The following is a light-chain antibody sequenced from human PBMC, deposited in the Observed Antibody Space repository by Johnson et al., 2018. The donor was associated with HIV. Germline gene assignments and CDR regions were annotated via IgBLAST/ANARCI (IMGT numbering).Light chain of an antibody. CDR2: DNT. CDR1: SSNIGSHY. J-gene: IGLJ1*01. V-gene: IGLV1-51*01. CDR3: GTWDSSLRGV. Sequence: QSVLTQPPSVSAAPGQKVTISCSGSSSNIGSHYVSWYQQLPGTAPKLLIFDNTKRPSGIPDRFSGSKSGTSATLGITGLQTGDEADYYCGTWDSSLRGVFGTGTKVTVL.